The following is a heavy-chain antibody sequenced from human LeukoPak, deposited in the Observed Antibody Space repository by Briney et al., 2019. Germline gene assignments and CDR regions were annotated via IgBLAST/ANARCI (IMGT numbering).Heavy chain of an antibody. CDR3: ARGQTYSSRNWFDP. CDR2: ISTSANII. V-gene: IGHV3-11*04. Sequence: GGSLRLSCAASGFTFSDYYMSWIRQPPGKGLEWVAYISTSANIIYYADSVQGRFTVSRDNAQNSLYLQMDSLRVEDTAVYYCARGQTYSSRNWFDPWGQGTLVTVSS. CDR1: GFTFSDYY. J-gene: IGHJ5*02. D-gene: IGHD5-18*01.